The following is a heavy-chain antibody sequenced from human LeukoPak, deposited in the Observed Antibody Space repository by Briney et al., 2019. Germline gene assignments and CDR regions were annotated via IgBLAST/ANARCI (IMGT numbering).Heavy chain of an antibody. V-gene: IGHV3-23*01. CDR2: ISGSGGST. CDR1: GFPFSTYA. J-gene: IGHJ4*02. D-gene: IGHD1-26*01. CDR3: AKSPQVGATTNFDY. Sequence: GGSLRLSCAASGFPFSTYAFSWVRQAPGKGLEWVSAISGSGGSTYYADSVKGRFTISRDNSKNTLYLQMNSLRAEDTAVYYCAKSPQVGATTNFDYWGQGTLVTVSS.